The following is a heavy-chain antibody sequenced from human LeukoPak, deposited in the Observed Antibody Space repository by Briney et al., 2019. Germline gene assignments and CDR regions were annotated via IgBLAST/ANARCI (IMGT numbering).Heavy chain of an antibody. CDR2: IYYSGST. CDR1: GGSISSGGYY. J-gene: IGHJ3*02. D-gene: IGHD4-17*01. Sequence: SQTLSLTCTVSGGSISSGGYYWSWIRQHPGKGLEWIGYIYYSGSTYYNPSLKSRVTISVDTSKNQFSLKLSSVTAADTAVYYCARGAATVTKAAFDIWGQGTMVTVSS. CDR3: ARGAATVTKAAFDI. V-gene: IGHV4-31*03.